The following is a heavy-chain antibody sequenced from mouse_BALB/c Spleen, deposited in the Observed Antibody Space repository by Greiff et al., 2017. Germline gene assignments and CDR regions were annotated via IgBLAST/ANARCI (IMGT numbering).Heavy chain of an antibody. D-gene: IGHD2-4*01. CDR2: ISSGSSTI. CDR1: GFTFSSFG. J-gene: IGHJ4*01. Sequence: EVQVVESGGGLVQPGGSRKLSCAASGFTFSSFGMHWVRQAPEKGLEWVAYISSGSSTIYYADTVKGRFTISRDNPKNTLFLQMTSLRSEDTAMYYCARSKEGYYDYDEGNYYAMDYWGQGTSVTVSS. V-gene: IGHV5-17*02. CDR3: ARSKEGYYDYDEGNYYAMDY.